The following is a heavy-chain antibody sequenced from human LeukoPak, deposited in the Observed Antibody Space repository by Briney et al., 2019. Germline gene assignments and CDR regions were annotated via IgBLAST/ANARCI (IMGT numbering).Heavy chain of an antibody. Sequence: PSETLSLTCTVSGDSMTNYYWSWIRQPPGKGLEWIGYIYHSGNTNYSPSLESRVTMSVDESKNQFSLKVNVVSAADTAVYYCASTRRAAVAGRFDSWGQGTLVTVSS. J-gene: IGHJ4*02. V-gene: IGHV4-4*09. D-gene: IGHD6-19*01. CDR1: GDSMTNYY. CDR2: IYHSGNT. CDR3: ASTRRAAVAGRFDS.